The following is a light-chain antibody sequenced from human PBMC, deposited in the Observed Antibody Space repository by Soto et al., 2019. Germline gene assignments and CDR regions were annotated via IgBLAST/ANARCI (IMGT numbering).Light chain of an antibody. J-gene: IGKJ4*01. Sequence: EVVLTQSPATLSLSPGERATLSCRASQSIRNYLAGYQQKPGQAPRLLIYDASNRATGIPARFSGSVSGTDFILTISSLEPEDSGVYYCQQRNDWVTFGGGTKVDIK. CDR1: QSIRNY. CDR3: QQRNDWVT. V-gene: IGKV3-11*01. CDR2: DAS.